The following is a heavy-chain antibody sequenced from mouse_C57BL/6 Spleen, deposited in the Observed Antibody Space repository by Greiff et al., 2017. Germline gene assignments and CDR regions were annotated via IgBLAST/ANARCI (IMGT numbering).Heavy chain of an antibody. D-gene: IGHD1-1*01. CDR3: ARCTTVVATDFAY. CDR1: GYTFTSYW. CDR2: IYPGSGST. Sequence: QVQLQQPGAELVKPGASVKMSCKASGYTFTSYWITWVKQRPGQGLEWIGDIYPGSGSTNYNEKFKSKATLTVDTSSSTAYMQLSSLTSEDSAVYYCARCTTVVATDFAYWGQGTTLTVSA. V-gene: IGHV1-55*01. J-gene: IGHJ2*01.